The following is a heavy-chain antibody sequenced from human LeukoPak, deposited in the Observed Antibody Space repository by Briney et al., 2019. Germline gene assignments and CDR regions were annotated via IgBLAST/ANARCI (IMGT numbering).Heavy chain of an antibody. CDR2: ISSTGATI. Sequence: GGSLRLSCAASGFTFRDYYFSWIRQAPGKGLEWISHISSTGATIIYADSVKGRFTISRDDTKNSLYLQMNSLRAEDMAVYCARIYYYGSGSGEYWGQGTLVTASS. CDR3: ARIYYYGSGSGEY. V-gene: IGHV3-11*04. CDR1: GFTFRDYY. J-gene: IGHJ4*02. D-gene: IGHD3-10*01.